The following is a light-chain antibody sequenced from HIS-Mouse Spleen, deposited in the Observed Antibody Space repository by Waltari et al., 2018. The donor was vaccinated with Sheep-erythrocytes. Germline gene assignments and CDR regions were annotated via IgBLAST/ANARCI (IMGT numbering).Light chain of an antibody. J-gene: IGLJ3*02. CDR1: RSNIGAGYD. CDR2: GNS. Sequence: QSVLTQPPSVSGAPGQRVTISCTGSRSNIGAGYDVPWYQQLPGTAPKLLIYGNSNRPSGVPDRFSGSKSGTSASMAITGLQAEDEADYYCQSYDSSLSGPWVFGGGTKLTVL. V-gene: IGLV1-40*01. CDR3: QSYDSSLSGPWV.